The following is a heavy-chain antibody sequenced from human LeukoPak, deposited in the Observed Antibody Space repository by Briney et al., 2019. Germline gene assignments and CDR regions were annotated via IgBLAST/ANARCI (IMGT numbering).Heavy chain of an antibody. Sequence: PGGSLRLSCAASGFTFSSYSMNWVRQAPGKGLEWVSSISSSSSYIYYADSVKGRFTISRDNAKNSLYLQMNSLRAEDTAVYYCASRLHSGFGESRWGFDPWGQGTLVTVSS. J-gene: IGHJ5*02. CDR3: ASRLHSGFGESRWGFDP. V-gene: IGHV3-21*01. D-gene: IGHD3-10*01. CDR2: ISSSSSYI. CDR1: GFTFSSYS.